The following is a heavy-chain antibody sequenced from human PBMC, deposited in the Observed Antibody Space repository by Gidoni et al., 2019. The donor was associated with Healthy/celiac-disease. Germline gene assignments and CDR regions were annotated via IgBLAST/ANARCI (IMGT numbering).Heavy chain of an antibody. V-gene: IGHV5-51*01. J-gene: IGHJ4*02. Sequence: EVQLVQSGAEVKKPGESLKISCTGSGYSFTSYWIGWVRQMPGKGLEWMGIIYPGDSDTRYSPSFQGQVTISADKSISTAYLQWSSLKASDTAMYYCARLPRTVTTYGPVDYWGQGTLVTVSS. D-gene: IGHD4-17*01. CDR3: ARLPRTVTTYGPVDY. CDR2: IYPGDSDT. CDR1: GYSFTSYW.